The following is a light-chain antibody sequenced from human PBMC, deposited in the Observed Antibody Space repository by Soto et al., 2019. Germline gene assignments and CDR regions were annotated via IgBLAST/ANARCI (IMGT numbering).Light chain of an antibody. V-gene: IGKV3D-15*01. CDR3: QQYNNWPPFT. Sequence: EIVMTQSPGTLSVSPGERATLSCSAIHSVSSNLAWYQQKPGQAPRLLIYSASTRTTGIPGRFSGSGSGTEFTLTISSLQSEDSAVYYCQQYNNWPPFTFGGGTKVDI. CDR1: HSVSSN. J-gene: IGKJ4*01. CDR2: SAS.